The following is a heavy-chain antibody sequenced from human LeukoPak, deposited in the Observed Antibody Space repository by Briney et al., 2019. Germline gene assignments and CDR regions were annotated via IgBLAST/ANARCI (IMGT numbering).Heavy chain of an antibody. D-gene: IGHD4-23*01. J-gene: IGHJ6*03. CDR2: ISSSSSYI. Sequence: GGSLRLSCAASGFTFSSFGMNWVRQAPGKGLEWVSSISSSSSYIYYADSVKGRFTISRDNAKNSLYLQMNSLRAEDTAVYYCARLAVVNYYYYYMDVWGKGTTVTISS. CDR3: ARLAVVNYYYYYMDV. V-gene: IGHV3-21*01. CDR1: GFTFSSFG.